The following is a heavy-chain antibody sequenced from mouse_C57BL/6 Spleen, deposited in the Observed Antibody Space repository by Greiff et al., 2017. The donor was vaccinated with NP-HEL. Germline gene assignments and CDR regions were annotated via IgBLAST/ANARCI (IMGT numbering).Heavy chain of an antibody. CDR2: IDPEDGET. CDR1: GFNIKDYY. Sequence: EVQLQQSGAELVKPGASVKLSCTASGFNIKDYYMHWVKQRTEQGLEWIGRIDPEDGETKYAQNFQGKATITADTSSNTAYLKLSSLTSEDTAVYYCARVYYGSSYPFSYWGQGTLVTVSA. D-gene: IGHD1-1*01. V-gene: IGHV14-2*01. J-gene: IGHJ3*01. CDR3: ARVYYGSSYPFSY.